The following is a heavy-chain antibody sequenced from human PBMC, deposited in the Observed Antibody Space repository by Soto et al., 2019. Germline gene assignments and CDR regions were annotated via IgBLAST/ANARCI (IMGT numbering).Heavy chain of an antibody. D-gene: IGHD1-7*01. CDR3: AKPPSDRNYWPDY. J-gene: IGHJ4*02. Sequence: EVQLLESGGGLVQPGGSLRLSCAASEFIFSSYAMSWVRQAPGKGVEWVSAISGSGGSTYYADSVKGRFTISRDNSKNTLYLQMNILRAEDMVVYYCAKPPSDRNYWPDYWGQGTLVTVSS. CDR2: ISGSGGST. CDR1: EFIFSSYA. V-gene: IGHV3-23*01.